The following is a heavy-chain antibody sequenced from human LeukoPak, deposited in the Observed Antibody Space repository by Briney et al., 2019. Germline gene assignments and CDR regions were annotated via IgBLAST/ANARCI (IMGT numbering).Heavy chain of an antibody. CDR2: FDPEDGET. CDR1: GYTLTELS. J-gene: IGHJ5*02. D-gene: IGHD1-7*01. V-gene: IGHV1-24*01. Sequence: ASVKVSCKVSGYTLTELSMHWVRQAPGKGLEWMGGFDPEDGETIYAQKFQGRVTMTEDTSTDTAYMELSSLRSEDTAVYDCATFITGTTRLDNWFDPWGQRTLVVVSS. CDR3: ATFITGTTRLDNWFDP.